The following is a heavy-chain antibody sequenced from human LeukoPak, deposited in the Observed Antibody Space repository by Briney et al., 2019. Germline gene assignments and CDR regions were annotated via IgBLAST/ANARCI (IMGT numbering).Heavy chain of an antibody. CDR3: ARSSPVNWNYGDNWFDP. V-gene: IGHV6-1*01. D-gene: IGHD1-7*01. J-gene: IGHJ5*02. CDR2: TYYRSKWYN. CDR1: GDSVSSNSAA. Sequence: HSQTLSLTCAISGDSVSSNSAAWNWIRQSLSRGLEWLGRTYYRSKWYNDYAVSVKSRITINPDTSKNQFSLQLNSVTPEDTAVYYCARSSPVNWNYGDNWFDPWGQGTLVTVSS.